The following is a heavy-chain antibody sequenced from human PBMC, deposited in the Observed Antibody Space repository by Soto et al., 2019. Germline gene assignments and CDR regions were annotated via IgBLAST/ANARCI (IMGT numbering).Heavy chain of an antibody. CDR2: IDPSDSYT. Sequence: GESLKISCKGSGYSFTSYWISWVRQMPGKGLEWMGRIDPSDSYTNYSPSFQGHVTISADKSISTAYLQWSSLKASDTAMYYCARQGDMAATPADAFDMWGQGTMVTVSS. D-gene: IGHD6-19*01. V-gene: IGHV5-10-1*01. CDR3: ARQGDMAATPADAFDM. CDR1: GYSFTSYW. J-gene: IGHJ3*02.